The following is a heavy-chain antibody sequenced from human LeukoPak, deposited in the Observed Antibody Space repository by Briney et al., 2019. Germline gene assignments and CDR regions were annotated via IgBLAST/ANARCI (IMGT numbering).Heavy chain of an antibody. V-gene: IGHV3-23*01. J-gene: IGHJ4*02. CDR3: AKAKGVYYDILTGYYPFDY. CDR1: RFTFRSYA. D-gene: IGHD3-9*01. Sequence: GRSLRLSCAASRFTFRSYALSWVRQAPGKGLEWVSGISGSGGSTYYADSVKGRFTISRDNSKNTLYLQMNNLRAEDTAVYYCAKAKGVYYDILTGYYPFDYWGQGTLVTVSS. CDR2: ISGSGGST.